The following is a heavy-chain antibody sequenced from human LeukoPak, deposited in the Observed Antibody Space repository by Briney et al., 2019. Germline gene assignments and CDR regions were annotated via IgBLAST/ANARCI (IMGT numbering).Heavy chain of an antibody. CDR3: ARDRPGDGFNSD. CDR2: ISPTGSHT. D-gene: IGHD5-24*01. CDR1: AFIFENYA. V-gene: IGHV3-23*01. J-gene: IGHJ4*02. Sequence: QTGGSLRLSCGASAFIFENYAMSWARQAPGKGLEWVSTISPTGSHTFYSDSVKGRYDISRDNSKNTLYLQMNSLRAEDTAVYYCARDRPGDGFNSDWGQGTLVTVSS.